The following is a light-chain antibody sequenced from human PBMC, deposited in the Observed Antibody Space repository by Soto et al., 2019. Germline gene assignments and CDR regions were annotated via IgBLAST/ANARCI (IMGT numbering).Light chain of an antibody. V-gene: IGLV1-51*01. Sequence: QSVLTQPPSVSAAPGQKVTISCPGSSSNIGGNSVSWYQQLPGTAPKLLIYDDNKRPSGIPDRFSGCKSGTSATLGITGFQTGDEADYYCGSWDSSLSAYVFGTGTKVTVL. CDR1: SSNIGGNS. CDR2: DDN. J-gene: IGLJ1*01. CDR3: GSWDSSLSAYV.